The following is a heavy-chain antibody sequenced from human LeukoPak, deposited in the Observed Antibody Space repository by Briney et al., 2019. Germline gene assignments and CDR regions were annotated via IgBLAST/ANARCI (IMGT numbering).Heavy chain of an antibody. D-gene: IGHD1-7*01. CDR3: ARPNWNYTYDAFDI. CDR1: GFIFSNSA. Sequence: GGSLRLSCAASGFIFSNSAMNWVRQAPGKGLEWVSSINNDGSYIYYAGSVKGRFTISRDNANNSLYLQMNSLRAEDTAVYYCARPNWNYTYDAFDIWGQGTMVTVSS. CDR2: INNDGSYI. J-gene: IGHJ3*02. V-gene: IGHV3-21*01.